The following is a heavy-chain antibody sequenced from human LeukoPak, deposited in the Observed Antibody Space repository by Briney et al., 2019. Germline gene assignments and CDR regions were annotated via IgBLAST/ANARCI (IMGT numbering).Heavy chain of an antibody. D-gene: IGHD3-10*01. CDR1: GGSFSGYY. V-gene: IGHV4-34*01. CDR3: ARGGGLMVRGVSDAFDI. J-gene: IGHJ3*02. CDR2: INHSGST. Sequence: SETPSLTCAVYGGSFSGYYWSWIRQPPGKGLEWIGEINHSGSTNYNPSLKSRVTISVDTSKNQFSLKLSSVTAADTAVYYCARGGGLMVRGVSDAFDIWGQGTMVTVSS.